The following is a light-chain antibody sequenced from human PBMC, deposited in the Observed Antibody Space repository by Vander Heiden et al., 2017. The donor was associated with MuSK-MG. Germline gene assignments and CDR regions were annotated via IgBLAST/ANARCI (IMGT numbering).Light chain of an antibody. V-gene: IGLV3-1*01. CDR1: KLGDKY. CDR2: KDS. J-gene: IGLJ2*01. CDR3: QAWDSSTAV. Sequence: SYELPQPPSASVSPGQTASITCSGDKLGDKYDCGARQKPGQSLVLVIYKDSKRPSGIPERFSGSHSGNTATLTISGTQAMDEADYYCQAWDSSTAVFGGGTKLTVL.